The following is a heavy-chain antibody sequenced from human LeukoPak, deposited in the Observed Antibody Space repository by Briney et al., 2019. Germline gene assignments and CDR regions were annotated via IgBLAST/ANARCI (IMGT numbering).Heavy chain of an antibody. V-gene: IGHV4-59*01. J-gene: IGHJ4*02. CDR2: IYYSGST. D-gene: IGHD5-18*01. CDR1: GGSFSGYY. CDR3: ARGRYNYALEDYFDY. Sequence: SETLSLTCAVYGGSFSGYYWSWIRQPPGKGLEWIGYIYYSGSTNYNPSLKSRVTISGDTSKSQVSLKVSSVTAADTAVYYCARGRYNYALEDYFDYWGQGTLVTVSS.